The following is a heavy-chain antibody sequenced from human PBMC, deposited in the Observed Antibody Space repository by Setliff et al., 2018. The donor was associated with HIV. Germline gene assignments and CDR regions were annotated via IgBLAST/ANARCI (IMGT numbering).Heavy chain of an antibody. CDR1: GFTFSSYG. V-gene: IGHV3-30*18. J-gene: IGHJ4*02. CDR3: AKSIAVAGSREPGPIDY. D-gene: IGHD6-19*01. Sequence: LRLSCAASGFTFSSYGMHWVRQAPGKGLEWVAVISYDGSNKYYADSVKGRFTISRDNSKNTLYLQMNSLRAEDTAVYYCAKSIAVAGSREPGPIDYWGQGTLVTVSS. CDR2: ISYDGSNK.